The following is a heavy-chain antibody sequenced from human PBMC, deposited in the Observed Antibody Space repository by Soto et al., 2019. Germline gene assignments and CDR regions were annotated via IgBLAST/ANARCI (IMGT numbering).Heavy chain of an antibody. CDR3: ARWDLDW. Sequence: QVQLVESGGGVVQPGRSLRLSCAASGFTFSHHGIHWVRQAPGKGLEWVAVIWYDGSLKYYADSVQGRFIVSRDNSENTVYLQMNSLRVEVTAGYYCARWDLDWWGPGTLVTVSS. J-gene: IGHJ4*02. D-gene: IGHD1-26*01. V-gene: IGHV3-33*01. CDR2: IWYDGSLK. CDR1: GFTFSHHG.